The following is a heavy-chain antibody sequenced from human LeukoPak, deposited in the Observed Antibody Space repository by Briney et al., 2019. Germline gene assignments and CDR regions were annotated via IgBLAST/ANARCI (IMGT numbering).Heavy chain of an antibody. CDR2: IYYSGST. J-gene: IGHJ3*02. CDR1: GGSISSSNYY. D-gene: IGHD3-22*01. CDR3: ARGQDYYDTSGYAFDI. V-gene: IGHV4-39*01. Sequence: PSGTLSLTCTVSGGSISSSNYYWGWIRQPPGKGLEWLVIIYYSGSTYYNPSLKSRVTISVDTSKNQFSLKLSSVTAADTAVYYCARGQDYYDTSGYAFDIWGQGTMVAVSS.